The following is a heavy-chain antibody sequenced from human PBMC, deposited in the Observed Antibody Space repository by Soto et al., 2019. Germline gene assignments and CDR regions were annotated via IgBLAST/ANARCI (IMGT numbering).Heavy chain of an antibody. CDR1: GGSFSGYY. D-gene: IGHD6-19*01. J-gene: IGHJ4*02. Sequence: SETLSLTCAVYGGSFSGYYWSWIRQPPGKGLEWIGEINHSGSTNYNPSLKSRVTISVDTSKNQFSLKLTSVTAADTAVYYCATVRLGIDSSGPNHKLYYFDYWGQGTLVTVS. CDR2: INHSGST. CDR3: ATVRLGIDSSGPNHKLYYFDY. V-gene: IGHV4-34*01.